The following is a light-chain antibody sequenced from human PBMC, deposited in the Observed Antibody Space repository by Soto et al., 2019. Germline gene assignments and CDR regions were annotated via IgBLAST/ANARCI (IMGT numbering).Light chain of an antibody. V-gene: IGLV2-14*01. CDR2: NVS. Sequence: QSALTQPASVSGSPGQSITISCTGTSSDVGGYDYVSWYQHHPGKAPKLIIYNVSNRPSGVSNRFSGSKSGNTASLTISGLQAEDEADYHCTSYTSRTTLVFGGGTKLTVL. CDR3: TSYTSRTTLV. J-gene: IGLJ2*01. CDR1: SSDVGGYDY.